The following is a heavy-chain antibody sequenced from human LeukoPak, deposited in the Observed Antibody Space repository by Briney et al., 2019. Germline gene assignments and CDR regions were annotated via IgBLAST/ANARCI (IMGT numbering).Heavy chain of an antibody. CDR3: ARGAKHYYDSSGYYRKIYYYGMDV. Sequence: SETLSLTCAVYGGSFSGYYWSWVRQPPGKGLEWIGEINHSGSTNYNPSLKSRVTISVNTSKNQFSLKLSSVTAADTAVYYCARGAKHYYDSSGYYRKIYYYGMDVWGQGTTVTVSS. CDR1: GGSFSGYY. J-gene: IGHJ6*02. D-gene: IGHD3-22*01. CDR2: INHSGST. V-gene: IGHV4-34*01.